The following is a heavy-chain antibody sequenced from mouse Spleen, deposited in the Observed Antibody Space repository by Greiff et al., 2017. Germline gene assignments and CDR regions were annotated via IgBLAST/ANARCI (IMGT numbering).Heavy chain of an antibody. J-gene: IGHJ2*01. Sequence: VQLKESGPELVKPGASVKIPCKASGYTFTDYNMDWVKQSHGKSLEWIGDINPNNGGTIYNQKFKGKATLTVDKSSSTAYMELRSLTSEDTAVYYCARCGYPERNYFDYWGQGTTLTVSS. D-gene: IGHD2-2*01. CDR3: ARCGYPERNYFDY. CDR2: INPNNGGT. V-gene: IGHV1-18*01. CDR1: GYTFTDYN.